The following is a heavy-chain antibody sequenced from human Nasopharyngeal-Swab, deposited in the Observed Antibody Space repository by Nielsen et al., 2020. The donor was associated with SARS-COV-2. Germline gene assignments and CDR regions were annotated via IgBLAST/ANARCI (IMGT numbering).Heavy chain of an antibody. V-gene: IGHV5-51*01. D-gene: IGHD1-26*01. Sequence: GGSLGLSCKGSGYSFTSYWIGWVRQMPGKGLEWMGVIYPGDSDTRYSPSFQGQVTISADKSISTAYLQWSSLKASDTAMYYCSRGNYNTDYWGQGTLVTVSS. CDR3: SRGNYNTDY. CDR1: GYSFTSYW. J-gene: IGHJ4*02. CDR2: IYPGDSDT.